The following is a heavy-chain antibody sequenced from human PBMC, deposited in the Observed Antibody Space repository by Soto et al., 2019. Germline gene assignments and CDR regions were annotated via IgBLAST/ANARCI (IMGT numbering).Heavy chain of an antibody. D-gene: IGHD1-26*01. CDR3: ARYGGSYSGWFDP. V-gene: IGHV1-18*04. CDR1: GYTFTNYG. CDR2: ISAYNGNT. J-gene: IGHJ5*02. Sequence: QVQLVQSGAEVKKPGASVKVSCKASGYTFTNYGITWVRQAPGQGLEWIGWISAYNGNTNYAQKLQGRVTMTTDTFTSAAYMELRSLRSVDTAVYYCARYGGSYSGWFDPWGQGTLVTVSS.